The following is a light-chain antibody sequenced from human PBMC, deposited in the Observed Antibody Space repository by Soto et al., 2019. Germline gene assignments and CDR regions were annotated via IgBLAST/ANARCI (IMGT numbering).Light chain of an antibody. CDR1: SSDVGDYKY. V-gene: IGLV2-14*01. CDR3: SSYMSSSTAYV. CDR2: EVS. Sequence: QSALTQPASVSGSPGQSITISCTGSSSDVGDYKYVSWYQHHPGKAPKLVIYEVSNRPSGVSSRFSGSKSGSTASLTISGLQAEDEADYYCSSYMSSSTAYVFGTGTKVTVL. J-gene: IGLJ1*01.